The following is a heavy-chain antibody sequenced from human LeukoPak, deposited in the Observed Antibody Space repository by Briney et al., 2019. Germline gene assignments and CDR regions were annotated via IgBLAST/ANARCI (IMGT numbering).Heavy chain of an antibody. D-gene: IGHD3-22*01. CDR3: ARTAETIYYYDSSGYEPTFDY. Sequence: AASVKVSCKASGGTFSSYAISWVRQAPGQGLEWMGGIIPIFGTANYAQKFQGRVTITTDESTSTAYMELSSLRSEDTAVYYCARTAETIYYYDSSGYEPTFDYWGQGTQVTVSS. V-gene: IGHV1-69*05. CDR2: IIPIFGTA. CDR1: GGTFSSYA. J-gene: IGHJ4*02.